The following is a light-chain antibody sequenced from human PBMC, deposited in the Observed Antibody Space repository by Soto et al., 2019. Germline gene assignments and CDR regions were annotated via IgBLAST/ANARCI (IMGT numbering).Light chain of an antibody. J-gene: IGKJ1*01. CDR1: QRVNSDY. Sequence: EIVLTQSPGTLSLSPGERATLACRASQRVNSDYLAWYQQKPGQGPRVVMYGASSRATGIPDRISGSGSGTDFIRAISSLRPEDCAVYSCQQYDSSPQTFGQGTKVEI. CDR3: QQYDSSPQT. CDR2: GAS. V-gene: IGKV3-20*01.